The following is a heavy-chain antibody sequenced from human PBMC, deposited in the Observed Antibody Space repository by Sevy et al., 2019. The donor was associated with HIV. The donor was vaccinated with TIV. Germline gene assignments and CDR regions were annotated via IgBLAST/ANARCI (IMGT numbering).Heavy chain of an antibody. Sequence: GGSLRLSCAASGFTFNTHVMNWVRQAPGKGLEWVSSISGFGNTYYADSVRGRFTISRDNAKNTINLQMNSLRADDTAVYYCAKVLNPALESMMEVTVRSLKGFDVWGQGTMVTVSS. CDR3: AKVLNPALESMMEVTVRSLKGFDV. V-gene: IGHV3-23*01. J-gene: IGHJ3*01. CDR1: GFTFNTHV. D-gene: IGHD3-22*01. CDR2: ISGFGNT.